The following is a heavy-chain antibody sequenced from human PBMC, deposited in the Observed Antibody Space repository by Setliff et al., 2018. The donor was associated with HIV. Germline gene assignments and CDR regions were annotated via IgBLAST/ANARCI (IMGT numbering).Heavy chain of an antibody. D-gene: IGHD5-12*01. CDR1: GVSISDNNW. V-gene: IGHV4-4*02. CDR3: ARGDGYRGNDAYYDSGMDV. Sequence: SETLSLTCDVSGVSISDNNWWSWVRQPPGRGLEWIGEVYHTGSTNYNPSLKSRVTISVDKSKSQFSLKLSSLTAADTAVYYCARGDGYRGNDAYYDSGMDVWGQGITVTVSS. CDR2: VYHTGST. J-gene: IGHJ6*02.